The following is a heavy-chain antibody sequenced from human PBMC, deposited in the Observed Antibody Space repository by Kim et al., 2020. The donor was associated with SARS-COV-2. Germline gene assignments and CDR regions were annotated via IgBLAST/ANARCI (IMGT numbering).Heavy chain of an antibody. V-gene: IGHV3-23*01. CDR3: AKPLGYCTNGVGGPFDD. Sequence: GGSLRLSCAASGFTFSSYAMHWVRQAPGKGLEWVSVICDVGSNTYYADSVKGRFTISRDNSKNTLYLQMNSLRAEDTAVYYCAKPLGYCTNGVGGPFDDWGQGTPVTVSP. J-gene: IGHJ4*02. CDR2: ICDVGSNT. CDR1: GFTFSSYA. D-gene: IGHD2-8*01.